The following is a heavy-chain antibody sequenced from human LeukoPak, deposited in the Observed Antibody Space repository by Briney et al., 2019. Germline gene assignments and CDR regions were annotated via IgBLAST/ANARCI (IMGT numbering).Heavy chain of an antibody. D-gene: IGHD6-13*01. Sequence: ASVKVSCKASGYTFTGYYMHWVRQAPGQGLEWMGWMNPNSGNTGYAQKFQGRVTMTRNTSISTAYMELSSLRSEDTAVYYCARGLAQQQLGIDYWGQGTLVTVSS. CDR2: MNPNSGNT. CDR3: ARGLAQQQLGIDY. CDR1: GYTFTGYY. J-gene: IGHJ4*02. V-gene: IGHV1-8*02.